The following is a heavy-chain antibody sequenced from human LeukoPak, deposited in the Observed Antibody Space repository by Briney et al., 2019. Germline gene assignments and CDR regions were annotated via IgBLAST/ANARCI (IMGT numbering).Heavy chain of an antibody. CDR1: GFTFSRYT. D-gene: IGHD4-17*01. CDR2: ISSSSYI. Sequence: GGSLRLSCAASGFTFSRYTMNWVRQAPGKGLELVSSISSSSYIYYTDSVKGRFTISRDNSLYLQMNSLRAEDTAVYYCARGGSYGDYSRVWGQGTTVTVSS. V-gene: IGHV3-21*01. J-gene: IGHJ6*02. CDR3: ARGGSYGDYSRV.